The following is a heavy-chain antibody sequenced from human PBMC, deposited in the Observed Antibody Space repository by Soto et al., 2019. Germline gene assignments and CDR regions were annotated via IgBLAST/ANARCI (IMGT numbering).Heavy chain of an antibody. CDR2: INHSGST. V-gene: IGHV4-34*01. CDR1: GGSFSGYY. Sequence: QVQLQQWGAGLLKPSETLSLTCAVYGGSFSGYYWTWIRQPPGKGLEWIAEINHSGSTNYNPSLKSRVTISLDTSKNQFSLKVNSVTAADTAVYYCVRDRGTTLRMDVWGQGTTVTVSS. CDR3: VRDRGTTLRMDV. D-gene: IGHD3-10*01. J-gene: IGHJ6*02.